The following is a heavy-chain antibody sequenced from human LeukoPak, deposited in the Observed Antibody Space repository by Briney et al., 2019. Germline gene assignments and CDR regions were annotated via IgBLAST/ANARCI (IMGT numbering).Heavy chain of an antibody. J-gene: IGHJ6*02. V-gene: IGHV1-2*04. CDR3: ARGAATNYDFWSASADYYGMDV. D-gene: IGHD3-3*01. Sequence: ASVKVSCKASGYTFTGYYMHWVRQAPGQGLEWKGWINPNSGGTNYAQKFQGWVTMTRDTSISTAYMELSRLRSDDTAVYYCARGAATNYDFWSASADYYGMDVWGQGTTVTVSS. CDR2: INPNSGGT. CDR1: GYTFTGYY.